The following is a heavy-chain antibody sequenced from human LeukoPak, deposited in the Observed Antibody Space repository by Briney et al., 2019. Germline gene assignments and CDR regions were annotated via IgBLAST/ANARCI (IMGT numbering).Heavy chain of an antibody. CDR2: IGGSETST. D-gene: IGHD6-19*01. J-gene: IGHJ4*02. Sequence: GGSLRLSCAASGFSFRSYAMTWVRQAPGKGLEWVSAIGGSETSTYYADSVKGRFTISRDNSKNTLYLQMNSLGAEDTAVYYCAKGETYIVVTSTSDYWGQGTLVTVSS. CDR1: GFSFRSYA. V-gene: IGHV3-23*01. CDR3: AKGETYIVVTSTSDY.